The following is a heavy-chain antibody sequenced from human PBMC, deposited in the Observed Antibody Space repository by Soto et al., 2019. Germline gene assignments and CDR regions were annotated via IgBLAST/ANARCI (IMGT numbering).Heavy chain of an antibody. CDR2: IYPSDSDT. Sequence: PGESLKISCKGSGYNFAGYWIAWVRQMPGKSLELMGIIYPSDSDTRYRPSFQGQVTISADKSISSAYLQWSSLRASDTAMYYCARGGVSTRTFDYWGQGTPVTVSS. J-gene: IGHJ4*02. V-gene: IGHV5-51*01. CDR3: ARGGVSTRTFDY. CDR1: GYNFAGYW. D-gene: IGHD3-3*01.